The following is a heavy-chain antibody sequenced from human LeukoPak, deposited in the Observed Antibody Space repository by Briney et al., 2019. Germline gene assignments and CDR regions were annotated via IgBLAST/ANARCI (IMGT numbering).Heavy chain of an antibody. D-gene: IGHD2-8*01. Sequence: GGTLRLSCAAPGLTFDNYAMHWVRQAPGKGLEWVSGITWNSDALGYADSVKGRFTISRDNARNSLYLQMNSLRAEDTAVYYCAKDSRTYFKWLDPWGQGTLVTVSS. CDR1: GLTFDNYA. J-gene: IGHJ5*02. CDR3: AKDSRTYFKWLDP. CDR2: ITWNSDAL. V-gene: IGHV3-9*01.